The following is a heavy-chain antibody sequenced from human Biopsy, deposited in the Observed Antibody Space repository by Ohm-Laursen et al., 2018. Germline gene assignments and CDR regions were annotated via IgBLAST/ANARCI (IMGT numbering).Heavy chain of an antibody. J-gene: IGHJ6*02. CDR1: GGSISSDY. D-gene: IGHD2/OR15-2a*01. V-gene: IGHV4-59*01. Sequence: GTLSLTCTVSGGSISSDYWSWIRQTPGKGLEWIGYIYYSGSTNYNPSLKSRVTISVDTSKNQFSLRLNSVTAADTAVYYCARGTNSTGWPYYYFYGMDVWGQGTTVTVSS. CDR2: IYYSGST. CDR3: ARGTNSTGWPYYYFYGMDV.